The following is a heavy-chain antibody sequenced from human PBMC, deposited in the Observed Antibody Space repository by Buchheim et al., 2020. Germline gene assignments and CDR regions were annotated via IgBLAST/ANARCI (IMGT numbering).Heavy chain of an antibody. CDR3: AREGYSSSWYIGRDYGMDV. CDR1: GFTFRDSA. CDR2: ISASGGNT. V-gene: IGHV3-23*01. D-gene: IGHD6-13*01. J-gene: IGHJ6*02. Sequence: EVQLLESGGGLVQPGGSLRLSCAAPGFTFRDSAMNWVRQAPGKGLDWVSLISASGGNTYSTDSVKGRFTISRDNAKNSLYLQMNSLRDEDTAVYYCAREGYSSSWYIGRDYGMDVWGQGTT.